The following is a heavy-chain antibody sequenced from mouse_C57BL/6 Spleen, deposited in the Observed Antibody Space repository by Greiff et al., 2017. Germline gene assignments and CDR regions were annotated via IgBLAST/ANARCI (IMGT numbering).Heavy chain of an antibody. J-gene: IGHJ3*01. CDR3: ARGRLDDGYWFAY. V-gene: IGHV1-72*01. CDR1: GYTFTSYW. Sequence: VQLQQPGAELVKPGASVKLSCKASGYTFTSYWMHWVKQRPGRGLEWIGRIDPKSGGTKYNEKFKSKATLSVDKPYSTAYMQLSSLTSEDSAVYYCARGRLDDGYWFAYWGQGTLVTVSA. CDR2: IDPKSGGT. D-gene: IGHD2-3*01.